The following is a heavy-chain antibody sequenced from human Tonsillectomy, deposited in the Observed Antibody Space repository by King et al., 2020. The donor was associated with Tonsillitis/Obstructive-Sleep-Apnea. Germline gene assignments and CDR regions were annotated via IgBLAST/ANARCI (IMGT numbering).Heavy chain of an antibody. CDR1: GGSFSDFF. CDR3: ARSVLYGDFGPGY. CDR2: INHSGST. D-gene: IGHD4-17*01. J-gene: IGHJ4*02. Sequence: VQLQQWGAGLLKPSETLSLTCAVYGGSFSDFFWSWIRQPPGKGLEWIGEINHSGSTNYNPSLKSRVTMSVETSKNQFSLKLSALTAADTAVYFCARSVLYGDFGPGYWGQGTLVTVSS. V-gene: IGHV4-34*01.